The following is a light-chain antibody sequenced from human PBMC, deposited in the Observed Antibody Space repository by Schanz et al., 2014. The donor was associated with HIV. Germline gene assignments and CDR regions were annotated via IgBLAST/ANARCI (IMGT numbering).Light chain of an antibody. V-gene: IGKV1-39*01. CDR1: QNIGRF. Sequence: DIQMAQSPSSLSASVGLRVTLTCTASQNIGRFLNWYQQQPGRAPKLLIYAASSLEDGVPSRFSGSGSGTRFTLTISGLQREDFATYYCQQGHSVPYTFGPGPRWISN. CDR3: QQGHSVPYT. J-gene: IGKJ3*01. CDR2: AAS.